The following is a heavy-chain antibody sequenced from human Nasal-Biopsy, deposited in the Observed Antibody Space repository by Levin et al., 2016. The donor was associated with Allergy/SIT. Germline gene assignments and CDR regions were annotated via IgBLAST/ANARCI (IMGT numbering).Heavy chain of an antibody. D-gene: IGHD6-6*01. CDR1: GFTFNNYG. CDR2: ISYDGSHK. V-gene: IGHV3-30*03. CDR3: VTKRLVEYFQY. J-gene: IGHJ1*01. Sequence: GESLKISCEASGFTFNNYGMHWVRQAPGKGLNWVALISYDGSHKYYADSVKGRFTISRDNSKTTLFLQMNSLRLEDTAVYYCVTKRLVEYFQYWGQGHPGHRLL.